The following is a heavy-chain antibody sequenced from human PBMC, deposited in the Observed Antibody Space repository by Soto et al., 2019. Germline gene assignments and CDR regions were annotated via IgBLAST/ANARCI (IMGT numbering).Heavy chain of an antibody. CDR3: ARGTWFGESKVDY. J-gene: IGHJ4*02. D-gene: IGHD3-10*01. Sequence: ASVKVSCKASGYTFTSYGISWVQQAPGQGPEWMGWINPNSGGTNYAQKFQGRVTMTRDTSISTAYMELSRLRSDDTAVYYCARGTWFGESKVDYWGQGTLVTVSS. CDR2: INPNSGGT. V-gene: IGHV1-2*02. CDR1: GYTFTSYG.